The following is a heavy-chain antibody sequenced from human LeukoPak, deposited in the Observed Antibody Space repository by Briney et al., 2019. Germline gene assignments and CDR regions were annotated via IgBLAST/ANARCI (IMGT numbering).Heavy chain of an antibody. Sequence: GGSGRLCCAASGFTFSSYSMNWVRQAPGKGLEWVSSISSSSSYIYYADSVKGRFTISRDNAKNSLYLQMNSLRAEDAAVYYCARDGSIAAAGSFDYWGQGTLVTVSS. J-gene: IGHJ4*02. D-gene: IGHD6-13*01. CDR1: GFTFSSYS. CDR3: ARDGSIAAAGSFDY. V-gene: IGHV3-21*01. CDR2: ISSSSSYI.